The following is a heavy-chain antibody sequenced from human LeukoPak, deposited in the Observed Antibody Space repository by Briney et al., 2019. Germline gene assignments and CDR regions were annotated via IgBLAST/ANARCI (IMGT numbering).Heavy chain of an antibody. CDR1: GFTFSSYG. CDR3: AKDRSRLGELSSYDY. D-gene: IGHD3-16*02. J-gene: IGHJ4*02. CDR2: IRYDGSNK. V-gene: IGHV3-30*02. Sequence: GGSLRLSCAASGFTFSSYGMHRVRQAPGKGLEWVAFIRYDGSNKYYADSVKGRFTISRDNSKNTLYLQMNSLRAEDTAVYYCAKDRSRLGELSSYDYWGQGTLVTVSS.